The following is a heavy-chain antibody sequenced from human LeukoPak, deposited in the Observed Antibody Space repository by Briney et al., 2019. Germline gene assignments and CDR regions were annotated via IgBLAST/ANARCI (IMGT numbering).Heavy chain of an antibody. CDR1: GYTFTGYY. D-gene: IGHD2-21*02. CDR2: INPNSGGT. J-gene: IGHJ4*02. V-gene: IGHV1-2*02. CDR3: ARESLPYCGGDCYRYFDY. Sequence: ASVKVSCKASGYTFTGYYMHWVRQAPGQGLEWMGWINPNSGGTNYAQKFQGRVTMTRDTSISTAYMELSSLRSEDTAVYYCARESLPYCGGDCYRYFDYWGQGTLVTVSS.